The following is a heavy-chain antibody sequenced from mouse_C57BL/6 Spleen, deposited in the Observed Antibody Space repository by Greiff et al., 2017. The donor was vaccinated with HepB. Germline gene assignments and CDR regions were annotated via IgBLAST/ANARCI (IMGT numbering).Heavy chain of an antibody. CDR2: ISSGSSTI. Sequence: EVKLEESGGGLVKPGGSLKLSCAASGFTFSDYGMHWVRQAPEKGLEWVAYISSGSSTIYYADTVKGRFTISRDNAKNTLFLQMTSLRSEDTAMYYCAREYYGSSYWYFDDWGKGTTVTVSS. CDR1: GFTFSDYG. D-gene: IGHD1-1*01. CDR3: AREYYGSSYWYFDD. V-gene: IGHV5-17*01. J-gene: IGHJ1*03.